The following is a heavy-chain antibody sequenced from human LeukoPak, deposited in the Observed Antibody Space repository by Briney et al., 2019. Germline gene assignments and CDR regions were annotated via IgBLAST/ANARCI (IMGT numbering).Heavy chain of an antibody. D-gene: IGHD2-15*01. Sequence: PGGSLRLSCITSGFTFSNYGFHWVRQAPGKGLEWVSAISGSGGSTYYADSVKGRFTISRDNSKNTLYLQMNSLRAEDTAVYYCASLIVVVVAATGYWGQGTLVTVSS. CDR1: GFTFSNYG. J-gene: IGHJ4*02. V-gene: IGHV3-23*01. CDR2: ISGSGGST. CDR3: ASLIVVVVAATGY.